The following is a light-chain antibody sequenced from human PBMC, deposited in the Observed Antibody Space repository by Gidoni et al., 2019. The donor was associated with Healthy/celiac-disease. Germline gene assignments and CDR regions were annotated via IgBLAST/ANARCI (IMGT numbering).Light chain of an antibody. Sequence: EIVLTQSPATLSLSPGERATLSCSASQSVTYLAWYQQKPGQAPRLLIYDASNRAAGIPARFSGSGSGTDFTLTISSLEPEDFAVYYCQQRSNWRTFGQGTKLEIK. CDR3: QQRSNWRT. CDR1: QSVTY. V-gene: IGKV3-11*01. CDR2: DAS. J-gene: IGKJ2*01.